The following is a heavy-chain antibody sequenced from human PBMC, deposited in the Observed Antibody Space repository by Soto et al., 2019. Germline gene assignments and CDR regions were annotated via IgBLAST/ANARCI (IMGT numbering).Heavy chain of an antibody. D-gene: IGHD2-8*01. CDR3: TTDGGRDLVLMVYAFDY. V-gene: IGHV3-15*01. CDR2: IKSKTDGGTT. Sequence: GVSLRLSCAASGFTFSNAWMSWVRQAPGKGLEWVGRIKSKTDGGTTDYAAPVKGRFTISRDDSKNTLYLQMNSLKTEDTAVYYCTTDGGRDLVLMVYAFDYWGQGTLVIVSS. J-gene: IGHJ4*02. CDR1: GFTFSNAW.